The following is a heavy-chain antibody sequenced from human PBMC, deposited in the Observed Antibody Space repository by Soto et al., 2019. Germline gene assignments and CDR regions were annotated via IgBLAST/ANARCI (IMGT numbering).Heavy chain of an antibody. Sequence: PSETLSLTCAVSGGSIRSNNWWTWVRQPPGKGLEWIGEIHHSGNTNYRSSLSSRVTISVDKSKNQFSLNLNSVTAADTAVYYCARSVFPWGRGTLVTVSS. V-gene: IGHV4-4*02. J-gene: IGHJ5*02. CDR3: ARSVFP. CDR2: IHHSGNT. CDR1: GGSIRSNNW.